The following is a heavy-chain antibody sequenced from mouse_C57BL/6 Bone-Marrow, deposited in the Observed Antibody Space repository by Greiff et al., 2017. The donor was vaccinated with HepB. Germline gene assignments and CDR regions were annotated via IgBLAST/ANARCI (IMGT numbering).Heavy chain of an antibody. Sequence: VQLQQSGAELVRPGASVTLSCKASGYTFTDYEMHWVKQTPVHGLEWIGAIDPETGGTAYNQKFKGKAILTADKSSSTPYMELRSLTSEDSAVYYCLYGSSYGYFDVWGTGTTVTVSS. CDR2: IDPETGGT. CDR3: LYGSSYGYFDV. CDR1: GYTFTDYE. V-gene: IGHV1-15*01. D-gene: IGHD1-1*01. J-gene: IGHJ1*03.